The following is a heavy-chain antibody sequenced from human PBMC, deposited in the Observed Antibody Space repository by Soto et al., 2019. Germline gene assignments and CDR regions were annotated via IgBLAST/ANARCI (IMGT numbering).Heavy chain of an antibody. Sequence: TGGSLRLSCVGSGFTFGSYWMSWVRQAPGGGLEWVANIKQDGSEIHYLESVKGRFTIFRDNAKKSLYLQMTSLSAEDTAVYFCASYSGSYFPVGHDRWGQGTLVTVSS. J-gene: IGHJ5*02. CDR2: IKQDGSEI. CDR1: GFTFGSYW. CDR3: ASYSGSYFPVGHDR. V-gene: IGHV3-7*01. D-gene: IGHD1-26*01.